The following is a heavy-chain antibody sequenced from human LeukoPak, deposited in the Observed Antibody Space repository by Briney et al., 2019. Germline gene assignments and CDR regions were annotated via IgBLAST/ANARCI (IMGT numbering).Heavy chain of an antibody. Sequence: GGSLRLSCAASGFTFSSYAMSWVRQAPGKGLEWVSAISGSGGSTYYADSVKGRFTISRDNSKNTLYLQMNSLRAEDTAVYYCAKSYYDSSGYYYGQIDYWGQGTLVTVSS. V-gene: IGHV3-23*01. J-gene: IGHJ4*02. CDR3: AKSYYDSSGYYYGQIDY. CDR1: GFTFSSYA. CDR2: ISGSGGST. D-gene: IGHD3-22*01.